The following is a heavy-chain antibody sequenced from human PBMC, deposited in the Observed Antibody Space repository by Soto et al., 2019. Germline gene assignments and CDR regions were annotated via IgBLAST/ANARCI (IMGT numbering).Heavy chain of an antibody. CDR2: IYPGDSDT. J-gene: IGHJ6*02. Sequence: GESLKISCKGSGYSFTSYWIGWVRQMPGKGLEWMGIIYPGDSDTRYSPSFQGQVTISADKSISTAYLQWSSLKASDTAVYYCARDLYYGSGPLRPDPYYYYGMDVWGQGTTVTVSS. CDR3: ARDLYYGSGPLRPDPYYYYGMDV. D-gene: IGHD3-10*01. V-gene: IGHV5-51*01. CDR1: GYSFTSYW.